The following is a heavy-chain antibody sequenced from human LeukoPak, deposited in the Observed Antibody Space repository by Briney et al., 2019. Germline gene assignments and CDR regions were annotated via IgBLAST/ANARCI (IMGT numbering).Heavy chain of an antibody. V-gene: IGHV7-4-1*02. CDR2: INTNTGNP. Sequence: ASVKDSCKTSGYTFASYAMNWVRQAPGQGLEWMGWINTNTGNPTYAQGFTGRFVFSLDTSVSTAYLQISSLKAEDTAVYYCARDLAPPSDNRFDPWGQGTLVTVSS. CDR1: GYTFASYA. CDR3: ARDLAPPSDNRFDP. J-gene: IGHJ5*02.